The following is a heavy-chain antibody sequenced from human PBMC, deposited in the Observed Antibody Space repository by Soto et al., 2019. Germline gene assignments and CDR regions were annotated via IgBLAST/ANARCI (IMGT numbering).Heavy chain of an antibody. J-gene: IGHJ3*02. V-gene: IGHV1-3*01. CDR1: GYTLTSYA. CDR3: ARESGYYVYAFDI. Sequence: GASVEVSCKASGYTLTSYAMHWVRQAPGQRLEWMGWINAGNGNTKYSQKFQGRVTITRDTSASTAYMELSSLRSEDTAVYYCARESGYYVYAFDIWGQGTMVTVSS. D-gene: IGHD1-26*01. CDR2: INAGNGNT.